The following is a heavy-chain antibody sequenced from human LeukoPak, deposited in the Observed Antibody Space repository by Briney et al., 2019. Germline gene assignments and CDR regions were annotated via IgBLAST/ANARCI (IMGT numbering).Heavy chain of an antibody. J-gene: IGHJ4*02. D-gene: IGHD3-22*01. Sequence: SETLSLTCAVYGGSSSGYYWSWIRQPPGKGLEWIGEINHSGSTNYNPSLKSRVTISVDTSKNQFSLKLSSVTAADTAVYYCARVKRITMIVVVTKEYYFDYWGQGTLVTVSS. CDR2: INHSGST. CDR1: GGSSSGYY. CDR3: ARVKRITMIVVVTKEYYFDY. V-gene: IGHV4-34*01.